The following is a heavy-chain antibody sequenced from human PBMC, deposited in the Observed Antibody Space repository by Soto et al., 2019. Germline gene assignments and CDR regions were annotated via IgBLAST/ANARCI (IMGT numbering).Heavy chain of an antibody. CDR3: AKGAWGAFHL. CDR1: GFTFSTSS. CDR2: INQDGSDK. Sequence: EVQLVESGGGLVQPGGSLRLSCAASGFTFSTSSMYWVRQAPGKGLEWVAKINQDGSDKYYVDSLKGRFTISRDNAENSLFLQMNSLRDEDTAVYYCAKGAWGAFHLWGQGTLVTVSA. V-gene: IGHV3-7*01. D-gene: IGHD1-26*01. J-gene: IGHJ3*01.